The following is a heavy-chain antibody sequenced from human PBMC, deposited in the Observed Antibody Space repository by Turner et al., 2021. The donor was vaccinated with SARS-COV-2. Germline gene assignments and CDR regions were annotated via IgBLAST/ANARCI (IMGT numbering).Heavy chain of an antibody. Sequence: EVQLVESGGGLVQPGGSLRLSCAASGFTFSSFWMNWVRQAPGKGLEWVANIKQDGSEKYYVDSVKGRFTISRDNAKNSLYVQMNSLRAEDTAVYYCARVPSSSWYFDFWGQGTLVTVSS. CDR2: IKQDGSEK. V-gene: IGHV3-7*01. CDR3: ARVPSSSWYFDF. J-gene: IGHJ4*02. D-gene: IGHD6-13*01. CDR1: GFTFSSFW.